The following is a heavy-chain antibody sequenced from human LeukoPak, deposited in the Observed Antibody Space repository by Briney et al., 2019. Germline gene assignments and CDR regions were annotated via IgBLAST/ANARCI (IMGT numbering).Heavy chain of an antibody. J-gene: IGHJ4*02. CDR3: ARRGWLINFDY. CDR1: GFTFSNYA. Sequence: GGSLRLSCAASGFTFSNYAMSWVRQAPGKGLKWVSIISGSGDNTHYADSVKGRFTISRDNSKNTLYLQMKTLRAEDTAIYYCARRGWLINFDYWGQGTLVTVSS. V-gene: IGHV3-23*01. CDR2: ISGSGDNT. D-gene: IGHD5-12*01.